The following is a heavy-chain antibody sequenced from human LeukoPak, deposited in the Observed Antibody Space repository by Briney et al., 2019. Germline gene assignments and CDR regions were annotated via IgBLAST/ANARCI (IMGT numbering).Heavy chain of an antibody. Sequence: ASVKVSCKASGYTFASYYMHWVRQAPGQGLEWIGIINPSGGSTSYAQKFQGRVTMTRDTSTSTVYMELSSLRSEDTAVYYCARDWGVVVPAADQPYNWFDPWGQGTLVTVSS. V-gene: IGHV1-46*01. D-gene: IGHD2-2*01. CDR3: ARDWGVVVPAADQPYNWFDP. CDR2: INPSGGST. J-gene: IGHJ5*02. CDR1: GYTFASYY.